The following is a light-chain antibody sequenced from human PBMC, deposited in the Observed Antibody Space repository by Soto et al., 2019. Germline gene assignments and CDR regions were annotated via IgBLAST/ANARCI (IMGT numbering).Light chain of an antibody. CDR3: QSYDSSLSGWV. Sequence: QSVLTQPPSVSGAPGQRVTISCTGSSSNIGAGYDVHWYQQLPGTAPKLLIYGNSNRPSGVPDRFSXSKSGTSASXAIXGLQAEDEADYYCQSYDSSLSGWVFGGGTQLTVL. CDR2: GNS. J-gene: IGLJ3*02. CDR1: SSNIGAGYD. V-gene: IGLV1-40*01.